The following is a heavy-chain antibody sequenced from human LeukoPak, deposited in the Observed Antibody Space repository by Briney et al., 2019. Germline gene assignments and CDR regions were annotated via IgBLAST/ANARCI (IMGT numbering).Heavy chain of an antibody. D-gene: IGHD5-18*01. J-gene: IGHJ4*02. CDR3: ARDHGYSSSLDS. Sequence: GGSLRLSCAASGFTFSDYYMSWIRQAPGQGLEWVSYISSSGSTIYYADSVKGRFTISRDNATHSLYLQMNSLRAEDTAVYYCARDHGYSSSLDSWGQGTLVTVSS. CDR2: ISSSGSTI. V-gene: IGHV3-11*04. CDR1: GFTFSDYY.